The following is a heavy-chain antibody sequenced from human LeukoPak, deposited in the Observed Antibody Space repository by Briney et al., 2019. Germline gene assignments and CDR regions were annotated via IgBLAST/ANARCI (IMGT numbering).Heavy chain of an antibody. CDR1: GFTFSSYA. D-gene: IGHD3-10*01. CDR2: MSGSGGST. V-gene: IGHV3-23*01. CDR3: AKQLWFGELYGIYFDY. Sequence: GGSLRLSCAASGFTFSSYAMSWVREAPGKGLEWGSAMSGSGGSTYYADSVKGRFTISRDNSKNTLYLQMNSLRAEDTAVYYCAKQLWFGELYGIYFDYWGQGTLVTVSS. J-gene: IGHJ4*02.